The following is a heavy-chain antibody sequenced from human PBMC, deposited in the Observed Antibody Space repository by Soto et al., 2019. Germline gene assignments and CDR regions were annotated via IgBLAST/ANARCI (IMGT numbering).Heavy chain of an antibody. CDR1: GGSISSYY. CDR2: IYYSGST. V-gene: IGHV4-59*01. D-gene: IGHD3-10*01. CDR3: ARSKYYYGSLKWAFDI. Sequence: PSETLSLTCTVSGGSISSYYWSWIRQPPGKGLEWIGYIYYSGSTNYNPSLKSRVTISVDTSKNQFSLKLSSVTAADTAVYYCARSKYYYGSLKWAFDIWGQGTMVTVSS. J-gene: IGHJ3*02.